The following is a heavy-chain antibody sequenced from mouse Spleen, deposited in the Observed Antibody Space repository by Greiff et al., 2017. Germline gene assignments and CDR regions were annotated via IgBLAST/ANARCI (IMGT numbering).Heavy chain of an antibody. CDR3: ARHGTDYYAMDY. D-gene: IGHD1-1*01. CDR2: ISSGSSTI. V-gene: IGHV5-17*02. J-gene: IGHJ4*01. Sequence: EVQVVESGGGLVQPGGSRKLSCAASGFTFSSFGMHWVRQAPEKGLEWVAYISSGSSTIYYADTVKGRFTISRDNPKNTLFLQMTSLRSEDTAMYYCARHGTDYYAMDYWGQGTSVTVSS. CDR1: GFTFSSFG.